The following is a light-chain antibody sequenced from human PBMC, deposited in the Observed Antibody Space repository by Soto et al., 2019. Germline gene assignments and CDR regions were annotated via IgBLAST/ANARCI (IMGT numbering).Light chain of an antibody. CDR3: MQALQTRT. V-gene: IGKV2-28*01. CDR2: LGS. Sequence: DIVMTQSPLSLPVTPGEPASISFRSSQSLLHSNGYNYLDWYLQKPGQSPQLLIYLGSNRSSGVPDRFSGSGSGTDFTLKISRVEAEDVGVYYCMQALQTRTFGQGTKV. J-gene: IGKJ1*01. CDR1: QSLLHSNGYNY.